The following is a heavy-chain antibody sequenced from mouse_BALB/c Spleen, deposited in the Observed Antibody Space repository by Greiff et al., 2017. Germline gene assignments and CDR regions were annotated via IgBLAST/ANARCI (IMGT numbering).Heavy chain of an antibody. Sequence: EVKLMESGGGLVKPGGSLKLSCAASGFTFSSYAMSWVRQTPEKRLEWVASISSGGSTYYPDSVKGRFTISSDNARNILYLQMSSLRSEDTAMYYCARGEGYDYDGYYFDYWGQGTTLTVSS. V-gene: IGHV5-6-5*01. CDR3: ARGEGYDYDGYYFDY. CDR2: ISSGGST. CDR1: GFTFSSYA. J-gene: IGHJ2*01. D-gene: IGHD2-4*01.